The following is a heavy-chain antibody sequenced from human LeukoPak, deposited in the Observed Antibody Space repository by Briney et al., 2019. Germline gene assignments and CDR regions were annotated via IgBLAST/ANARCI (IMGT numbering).Heavy chain of an antibody. Sequence: SGGSLRLSCAASGFTVSANYMSWVRQAPGKGLEWVSAIYSGGSTFYADSVRGRFTISRHNSKNTVYFQMNSLRAEDTAVYYCASGGSNSVGTLDIWGQGTMVTVSS. V-gene: IGHV3-53*04. J-gene: IGHJ3*02. CDR2: IYSGGST. D-gene: IGHD6-13*01. CDR1: GFTVSANY. CDR3: ASGGSNSVGTLDI.